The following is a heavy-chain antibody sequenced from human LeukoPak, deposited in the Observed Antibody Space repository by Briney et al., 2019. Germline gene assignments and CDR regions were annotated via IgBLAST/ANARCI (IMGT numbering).Heavy chain of an antibody. CDR3: ARERGPYYDSSGTRMECWLDP. D-gene: IGHD3-22*01. J-gene: IGHJ5*02. Sequence: GGSLRLSCAASGFTFSSYWMHWVRQAPGKGLVWVSRINSDGSSTSYADSVKGRFTISRDNAKNTLYLQMNSLRAEDTAVYYCARERGPYYDSSGTRMECWLDPWGQGTLVTVSS. CDR1: GFTFSSYW. CDR2: INSDGSST. V-gene: IGHV3-74*01.